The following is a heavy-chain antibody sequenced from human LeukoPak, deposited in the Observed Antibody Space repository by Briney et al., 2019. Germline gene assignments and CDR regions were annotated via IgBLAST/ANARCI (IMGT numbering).Heavy chain of an antibody. D-gene: IGHD4-17*01. V-gene: IGHV3-43*01. J-gene: IGHJ1*01. Sequence: PGGSLRLSCAASGFTFSSYAMNWVRQPPGKGLEWVSLITWDGGATYYADSVKGRFTISRDNRKKSLYLQMNSLTSEDSALYYCAKDLPYGGYLGGLESWGQGTLVTVSS. CDR2: ITWDGGAT. CDR1: GFTFSSYA. CDR3: AKDLPYGGYLGGLES.